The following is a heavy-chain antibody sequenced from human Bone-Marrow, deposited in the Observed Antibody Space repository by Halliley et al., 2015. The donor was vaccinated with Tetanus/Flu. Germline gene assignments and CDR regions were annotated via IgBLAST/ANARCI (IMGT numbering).Heavy chain of an antibody. CDR3: TTGGGYLIDY. J-gene: IGHJ4*02. V-gene: IGHV4-59*03. Sequence: KGLEWIGFIYNRESTNSNPSLNRRVTISVDTSKNQLSLKLTSVTAADTAVYYCTTGGGYLIDYWGQGTLVTVSS. D-gene: IGHD3-22*01. CDR2: IYNREST.